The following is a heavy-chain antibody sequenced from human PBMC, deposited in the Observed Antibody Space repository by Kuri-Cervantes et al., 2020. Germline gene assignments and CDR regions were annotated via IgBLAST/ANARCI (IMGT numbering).Heavy chain of an antibody. V-gene: IGHV1-8*02. Sequence: ASVKVSCKASGFTFNTYDINWLRQATGQGLEWMGWMNPDSGNTGYAQKFQGRVTMTRDTSMSTAYMEMSSLRSDDTAVYYCVRGVRSGQPLGDYWGQGTLVTVSS. CDR1: GFTFNTYD. D-gene: IGHD3-10*01. CDR3: VRGVRSGQPLGDY. CDR2: MNPDSGNT. J-gene: IGHJ4*02.